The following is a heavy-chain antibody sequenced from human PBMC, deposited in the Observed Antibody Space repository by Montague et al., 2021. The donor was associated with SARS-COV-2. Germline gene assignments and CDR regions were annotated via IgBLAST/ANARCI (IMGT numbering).Heavy chain of an antibody. CDR1: DDSIGPYY. J-gene: IGHJ5*02. D-gene: IGHD6-13*01. Sequence: SETLSLTCTVSDDSIGPYYWSWIRQHPGKGLEWIGYIYNSATTKYNSSLKRRVTISEDRSKNLLSLKINSVTAADTAVYYCARGLLGYSGSWDLWGQGTLVTVSA. CDR2: IYNSATT. V-gene: IGHV4-4*09. CDR3: ARGLLGYSGSWDL.